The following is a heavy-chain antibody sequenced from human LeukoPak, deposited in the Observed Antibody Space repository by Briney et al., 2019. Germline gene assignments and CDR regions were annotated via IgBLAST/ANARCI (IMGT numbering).Heavy chain of an antibody. CDR2: IIPILGIA. D-gene: IGHD3-22*01. Sequence: SVKVSCKASGGTFSSYAISWVRQAPGRGLEWMGRIIPILGIANYAQKFQGRVTITADKSTSTAYMELSSLRSEDTAVYYCARDMGYYYDSSGTRPGDYWGQGTLVTVSS. CDR3: ARDMGYYYDSSGTRPGDY. V-gene: IGHV1-69*04. J-gene: IGHJ4*02. CDR1: GGTFSSYA.